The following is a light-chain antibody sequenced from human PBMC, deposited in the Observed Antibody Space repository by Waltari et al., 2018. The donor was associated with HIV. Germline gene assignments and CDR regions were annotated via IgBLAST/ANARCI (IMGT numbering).Light chain of an antibody. V-gene: IGKV1-6*01. CDR3: LQDYNYPYT. CDR1: KDIRND. CDR2: TAS. Sequence: AIQMTQSPSSLSASVGDRVTITCRASKDIRNDLAWYQQKPGKAPKLLIYTASTLQSGVPSRFSGSGSGTDFTLTISSLQPEDFATYYCLQDYNYPYTFGQGTKLEIK. J-gene: IGKJ2*01.